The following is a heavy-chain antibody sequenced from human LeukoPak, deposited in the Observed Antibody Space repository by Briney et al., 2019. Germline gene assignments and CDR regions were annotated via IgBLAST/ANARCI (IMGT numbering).Heavy chain of an antibody. CDR3: ARKQPPDY. Sequence: GGALRLSFAASGFTFSSYAMHWVRQAPGQVLEWVAVISYDGSNKYYADSVKGRFTISRDNSKNTLYLQMNSLRAEDTAVYYCARKQPPDYWGQGTLVTVSS. CDR2: ISYDGSNK. D-gene: IGHD5-18*01. CDR1: GFTFSSYA. J-gene: IGHJ4*02. V-gene: IGHV3-30-3*01.